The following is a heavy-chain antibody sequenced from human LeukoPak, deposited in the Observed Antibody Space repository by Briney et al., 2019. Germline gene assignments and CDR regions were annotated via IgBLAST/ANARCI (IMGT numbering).Heavy chain of an antibody. CDR3: ARTITMVRGVMAYYYYGMDV. CDR1: GDSVSSNSAA. J-gene: IGHJ6*02. V-gene: IGHV6-1*01. D-gene: IGHD3-10*01. CDR2: TYYRSKWYN. Sequence: SQTLSLTCAISGDSVSSNSAAWNWIRQSPSRGLEWLGRTYYRSKWYNDYAVSVKSRITISPDTSKNQFSLQLNSVTPEDTAVYYCARTITMVRGVMAYYYYGMDVWGQGTTVTVSS.